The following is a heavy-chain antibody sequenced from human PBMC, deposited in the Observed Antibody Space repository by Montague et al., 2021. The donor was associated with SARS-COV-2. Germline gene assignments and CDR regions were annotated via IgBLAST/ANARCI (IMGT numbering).Heavy chain of an antibody. CDR2: ISWNSGSI. CDR1: GFTFGDYA. Sequence: SLRLSCAASGFTFGDYAMHWVRQAPGKGLEWVSGISWNSGSIGYADSVKGRFTISRDNAKSSLYLQMNSLRAEDTALYYCAKDKRGWLQFYYYYGMDVWGQGTTVTVSS. J-gene: IGHJ6*02. D-gene: IGHD5-24*01. V-gene: IGHV3-9*01. CDR3: AKDKRGWLQFYYYYGMDV.